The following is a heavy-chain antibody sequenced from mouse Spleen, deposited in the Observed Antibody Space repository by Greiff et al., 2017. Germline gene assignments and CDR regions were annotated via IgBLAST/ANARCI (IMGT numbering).Heavy chain of an antibody. D-gene: IGHD2-4*01. CDR3: ARIYYDYDRFAY. CDR2: IDPEDGET. J-gene: IGHJ3*01. Sequence: EVQLVESGAELVKPGASVKLSCTASGFNIKDYYMHWVKQRTEQGLEWIGRIDPEDGETKYAPKFQDKATLTADKSSSTAYMQLSSLTYEDSAVYYCARIYYDYDRFAYWGQGTLVTVSA. CDR1: GFNIKDYY. V-gene: IGHV14-2*01.